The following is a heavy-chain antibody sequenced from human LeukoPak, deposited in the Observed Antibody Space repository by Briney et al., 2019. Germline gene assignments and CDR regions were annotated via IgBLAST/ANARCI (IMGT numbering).Heavy chain of an antibody. J-gene: IGHJ5*02. CDR2: IYSGGST. D-gene: IGHD7-27*01. CDR3: ARAFLTGNWFDP. V-gene: IGHV3-53*01. CDR1: GFTFSSYS. Sequence: QPGGSLRLSCAASGFTFSSYSMNWVRQAPGKGLEWVTVIYSGGSTYYADSVKGRFTISRDNSKNTLYLQMNSLRAEDTAVYYCARAFLTGNWFDPWGQGTLVTVSS.